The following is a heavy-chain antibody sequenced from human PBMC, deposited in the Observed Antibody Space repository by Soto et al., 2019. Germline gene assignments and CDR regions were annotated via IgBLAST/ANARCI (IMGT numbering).Heavy chain of an antibody. CDR2: IKSKTDGGTT. Sequence: EVQLVESGGGLVKPGGSLRLSCAASGFTFSNAWMNWVRQAPGKGLEWVGRIKSKTDGGTTDYAAPVKGRFTISRDDSKNTLYLQMNSLKTEDTAVYYCTTGPPVSAASGAYYYYYYGMDVWGQGTTVTASS. CDR1: GFTFSNAW. D-gene: IGHD2-2*01. V-gene: IGHV3-15*07. CDR3: TTGPPVSAASGAYYYYYYGMDV. J-gene: IGHJ6*02.